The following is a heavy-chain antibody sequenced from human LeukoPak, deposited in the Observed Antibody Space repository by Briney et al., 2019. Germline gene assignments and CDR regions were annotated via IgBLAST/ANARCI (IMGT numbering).Heavy chain of an antibody. D-gene: IGHD3-22*01. CDR3: ARVMSDYYDSSGYYYFDY. CDR1: GGSISSGGYS. V-gene: IGHV4-30-2*01. J-gene: IGHJ4*02. CDR2: IYHSGST. Sequence: SETLSLTCAVSGGSISSGGYSWSWIRQPPGTGLEWLGYIYHSGSTYYNPSLKSRVTISVDRSKNQFSLKLSSVTAADTAVYYCARVMSDYYDSSGYYYFDYWGQGTLVTVSS.